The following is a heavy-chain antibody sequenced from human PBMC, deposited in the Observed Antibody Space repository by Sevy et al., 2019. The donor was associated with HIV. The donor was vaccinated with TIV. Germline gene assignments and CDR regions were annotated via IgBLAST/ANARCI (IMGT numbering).Heavy chain of an antibody. D-gene: IGHD6-19*01. CDR1: GYTFNGYY. J-gene: IGHJ5*01. Sequence: ASVKVSCKASGYTFNGYYIHWVRQAPGQGLEWMAWVNPITGGTNYAQKFRGRVTMTRDTSIATAYMELSSLSCDDTAFYYCARGGYNCGWYVLDSWGQGTLVTVSS. CDR2: VNPITGGT. V-gene: IGHV1-2*02. CDR3: ARGGYNCGWYVLDS.